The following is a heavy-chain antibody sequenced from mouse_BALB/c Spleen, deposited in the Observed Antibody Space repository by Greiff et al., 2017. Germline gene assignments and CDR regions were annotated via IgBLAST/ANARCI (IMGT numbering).Heavy chain of an antibody. CDR2: IYPGNSDT. Sequence: VQLQQSGTVLARPGASVKMSCKASGYSFTSYWMHWVKQRPGQGLEWIGAIYPGNSDTSYNQKFKGKAKLTAVTSASTAYMELSSLTNEDSAVYYCTRAYYGPYYYAMDYWGQGTSVTVSS. D-gene: IGHD2-10*01. CDR1: GYSFTSYW. J-gene: IGHJ4*01. V-gene: IGHV1-5*01. CDR3: TRAYYGPYYYAMDY.